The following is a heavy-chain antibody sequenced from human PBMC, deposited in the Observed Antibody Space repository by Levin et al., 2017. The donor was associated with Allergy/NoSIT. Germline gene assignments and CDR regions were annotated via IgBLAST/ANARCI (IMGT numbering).Heavy chain of an antibody. Sequence: GESLKISCAASGFTFSSYGMHWVRQAPGKGLEWVAVISYDGSNKYYADSVKGRFTISRDNSKNTLYLQMNSLRAEDTAVDYWAKWLYDYWGQGTLVTVSS. V-gene: IGHV3-30*18. CDR3: AKWLYDY. CDR1: GFTFSSYG. CDR2: ISYDGSNK. D-gene: IGHD6-19*01. J-gene: IGHJ4*02.